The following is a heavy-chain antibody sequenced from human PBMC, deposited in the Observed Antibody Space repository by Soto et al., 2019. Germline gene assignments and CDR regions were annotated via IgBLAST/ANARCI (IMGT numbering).Heavy chain of an antibody. V-gene: IGHV4-34*01. CDR2: INHSGST. J-gene: IGHJ4*02. D-gene: IGHD3-22*01. Sequence: NPSETLSLTCAVYGGSFSGYYWTWIRQPPGTGLEWIGEINHSGSTNYNPSLKSRVTISVDTSKNQFSLKLSSVTAADTAVYYCARHLISYDSSGYYFDYWGQGTLVIVSS. CDR3: ARHLISYDSSGYYFDY. CDR1: GGSFSGYY.